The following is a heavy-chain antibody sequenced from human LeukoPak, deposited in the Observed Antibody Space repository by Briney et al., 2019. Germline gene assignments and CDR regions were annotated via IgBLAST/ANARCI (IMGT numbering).Heavy chain of an antibody. D-gene: IGHD3-22*01. V-gene: IGHV1-2*06. CDR3: ARSGFSDTRGSNDAFDI. CDR2: INPNSGGT. J-gene: IGHJ3*02. Sequence: GASVKVSCKASGYTFTGYYIHWVRQAPGQGLEWMGRINPNSGGTNCAQKFQGRVTMARDTSISTAYMELSSLRADDAAVYYCARSGFSDTRGSNDAFDIWGQGTMVTVSS. CDR1: GYTFTGYY.